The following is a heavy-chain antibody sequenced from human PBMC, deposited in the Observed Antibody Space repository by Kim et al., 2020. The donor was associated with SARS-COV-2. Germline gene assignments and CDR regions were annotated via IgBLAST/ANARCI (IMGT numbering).Heavy chain of an antibody. J-gene: IGHJ2*01. CDR3: AKVPVGATRASGYFDL. V-gene: IGHV3-9*01. D-gene: IGHD1-26*01. Sequence: GGSLRLSCAASGFTFGDYAMHWVRQAPGKGLEWVSGISWNSGSIGYADSVKGRFTISRDNAKNSLYLQMNSLRAEDTALYYCAKVPVGATRASGYFDLWGRGTLVTVSS. CDR2: ISWNSGSI. CDR1: GFTFGDYA.